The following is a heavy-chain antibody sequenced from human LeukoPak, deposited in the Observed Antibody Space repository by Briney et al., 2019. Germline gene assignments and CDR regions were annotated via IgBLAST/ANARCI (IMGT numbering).Heavy chain of an antibody. J-gene: IGHJ4*02. V-gene: IGHV3-7*01. D-gene: IGHD3-22*01. CDR1: GFTLSGFW. CDR3: ARSAITMIVVVHFDY. CDR2: INSDGSEG. Sequence: GGSLRLSCAVSGFTLSGFWMSWSRQAPGKGLEWVASINSDGSEGYYADSVKGRFTISRDNSKNTLYLQMNSLRAEDTAVYYCARSAITMIVVVHFDYWGQGTLVTVSS.